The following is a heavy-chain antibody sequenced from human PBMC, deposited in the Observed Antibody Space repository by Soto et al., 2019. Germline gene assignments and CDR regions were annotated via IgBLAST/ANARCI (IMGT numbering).Heavy chain of an antibody. Sequence: QVQLVESGGGLVKPGGSLRLSCAASGFTFSDYYMSWIRQAPGKGLEWVSYISSSGSTIYYADSVKGRFTISRANAKNSLYLQLNSLRAEDPAVYYCARSGYSSSSLWFDPWGQGTLVTVSS. V-gene: IGHV3-11*01. J-gene: IGHJ5*02. D-gene: IGHD6-6*01. CDR3: ARSGYSSSSLWFDP. CDR2: ISSSGSTI. CDR1: GFTFSDYY.